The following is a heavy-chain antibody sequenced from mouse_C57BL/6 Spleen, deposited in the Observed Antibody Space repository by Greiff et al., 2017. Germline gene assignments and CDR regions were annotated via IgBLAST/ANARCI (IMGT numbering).Heavy chain of an antibody. CDR2: IDPGSGST. J-gene: IGHJ3*01. CDR3: ARGWSGDWFAY. Sequence: VQLQQPGAELVRPGASVKLSCTASGYTFNGYCIPWVKQRPEQGLEWIGWIDPGSGSTNYNAKFKGKATLTVDTSSNTAYLQLSSLTSEDSAVYYCARGWSGDWFAYWGQGTLVTVSA. V-gene: IGHV1-55*01. CDR1: GYTFNGYC. D-gene: IGHD1-1*02.